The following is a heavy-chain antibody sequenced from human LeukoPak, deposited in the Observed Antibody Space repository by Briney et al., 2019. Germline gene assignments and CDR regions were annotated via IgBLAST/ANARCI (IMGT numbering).Heavy chain of an antibody. Sequence: GGSLKLSCAASGFTVSGNYMSWVRQAPGKGLEWLSVINRGGNTYYADSVKGRFTISRDSSKNTVLLQMDSLRAADTAVYYCARDPGYGLGVDYGDYWGQGTLVTVSS. CDR3: ARDPGYGLGVDYGDY. CDR2: INRGGNT. CDR1: GFTVSGNY. V-gene: IGHV3-66*01. D-gene: IGHD3-10*01. J-gene: IGHJ4*02.